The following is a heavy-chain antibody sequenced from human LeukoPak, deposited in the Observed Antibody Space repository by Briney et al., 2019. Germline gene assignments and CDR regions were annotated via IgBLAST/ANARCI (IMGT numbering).Heavy chain of an antibody. CDR2: VNPNGGGT. V-gene: IGHV1-2*02. Sequence: ASVKVSCKASGYTYTGYYIHWVRQAPGQGLEWMGWVNPNGGGTNYAQKFQGRVTMTRDTSISTAYMELSRLRSDDAAVYYCATSVDTAMYDAFDFWGQGTMVTVSS. D-gene: IGHD5-18*01. J-gene: IGHJ3*01. CDR1: GYTYTGYY. CDR3: ATSVDTAMYDAFDF.